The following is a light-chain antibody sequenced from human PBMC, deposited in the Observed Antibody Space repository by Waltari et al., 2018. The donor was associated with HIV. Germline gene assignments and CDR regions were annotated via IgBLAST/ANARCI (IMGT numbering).Light chain of an antibody. CDR3: QVWNFSTVL. V-gene: IGLV3-1*01. J-gene: IGLJ2*01. CDR2: QDD. Sequence: CYGGKLGEKSVCWYQHEQGLSPVRIIYQDDKRPSGIPARFSGSHSGNTATLTTSGNQAVDEADYYCQVWNFSTVLFGGGTKWTVL. CDR1: KLGEKS.